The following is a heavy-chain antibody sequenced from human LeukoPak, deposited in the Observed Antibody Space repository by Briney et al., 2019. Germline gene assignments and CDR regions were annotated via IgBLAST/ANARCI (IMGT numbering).Heavy chain of an antibody. D-gene: IGHD1-1*01. V-gene: IGHV3-7*05. CDR2: IKQDGSEE. CDR1: GITFSNYW. CDR3: ARDYNWNFDY. J-gene: IGHJ4*02. Sequence: PGGSLRLSCAASGITFSNYWMSWVGQAPGKGLEWVANIKQDGSEEYYVDSVKGRFTISRDNAKSSLYLQMNNLRAEDTAVYYCARDYNWNFDYWGQGTLVTVSS.